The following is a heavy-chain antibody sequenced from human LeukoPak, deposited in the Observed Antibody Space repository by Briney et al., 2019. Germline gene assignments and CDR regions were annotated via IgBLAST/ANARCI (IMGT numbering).Heavy chain of an antibody. D-gene: IGHD2-2*01. CDR2: FDPEDGET. J-gene: IGHJ4*02. CDR3: VCCSSTSCYGRYYFDY. V-gene: IGHV1-24*01. CDR1: GYTLTELS. Sequence: ASVKVCFKVSGYTLTELSMHWVRQAPGKGLEWMGGFDPEDGETIYAQKFQGRVTMTEDTSTDTAYMELSSLRSEDTAVYYCVCCSSTSCYGRYYFDYWGQGTLVTVSS.